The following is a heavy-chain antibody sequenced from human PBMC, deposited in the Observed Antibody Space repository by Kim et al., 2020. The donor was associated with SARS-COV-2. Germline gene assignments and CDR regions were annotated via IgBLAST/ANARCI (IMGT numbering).Heavy chain of an antibody. CDR3: VRGAGLDY. D-gene: IGHD3-10*01. J-gene: IGHJ4*02. CDR2: IKAPEDNT. V-gene: IGHV3-23*01. CDR1: GFSFGTFD. Sequence: GGSLRLSCVASGFSFGTFDMSWVRQAPGKGLKWVSVIKAPEDNTYYAESVKGRFTVSREGPATTLYWKWIGRGAENTAVYYCVRGAGLDYWARG.